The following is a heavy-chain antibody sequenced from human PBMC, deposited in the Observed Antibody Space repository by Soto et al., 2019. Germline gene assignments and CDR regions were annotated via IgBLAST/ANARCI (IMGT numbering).Heavy chain of an antibody. CDR2: ISTDNGNT. V-gene: IGHV1-18*01. CDR3: ARASGSSYWFDP. D-gene: IGHD1-26*01. CDR1: GYTFTNSG. J-gene: IGHJ5*02. Sequence: GASVKVSCKASGYTFTNSGISWVRQAPGQGLEWMGWISTDNGNTNYAQRLQGRVTMTTDTSTSTAYMELRSLRSDDTAVYYCARASGSSYWFDPWGQGTLVTVSS.